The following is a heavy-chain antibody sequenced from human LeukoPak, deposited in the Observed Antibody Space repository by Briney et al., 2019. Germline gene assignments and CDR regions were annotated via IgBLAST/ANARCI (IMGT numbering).Heavy chain of an antibody. CDR1: GFAFSAYE. CDR3: AKLLGTATTYDY. V-gene: IGHV3-7*01. CDR2: INPDGSQK. Sequence: GGSLRLSCAATGFAFSAYEMNWVRQAPGKGLEWVASINPDGSQKFYVDSVKGRFTISRDNTKSSLYLEMNSLGAEDTAMYYCAKLLGTATTYDYWGQGTRVTVSS. D-gene: IGHD5-24*01. J-gene: IGHJ4*02.